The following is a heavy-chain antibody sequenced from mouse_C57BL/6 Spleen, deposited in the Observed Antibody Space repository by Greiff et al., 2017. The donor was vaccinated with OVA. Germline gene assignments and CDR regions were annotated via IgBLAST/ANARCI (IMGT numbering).Heavy chain of an antibody. CDR2: INPNNGGT. V-gene: IGHV1-22*01. CDR3: AREAYYSTSWFAY. Sequence: VQLKESGPELVKPGASVKMSCKASGYTFTDYNMHWVKQSHGKSLEWIGYINPNNGGTSYNQKFKGKATLTVNKSSSTAYMELRSLTSDDSAVYFCAREAYYSTSWFAYWGQGTLVTVSA. CDR1: GYTFTDYN. J-gene: IGHJ3*01. D-gene: IGHD2-5*01.